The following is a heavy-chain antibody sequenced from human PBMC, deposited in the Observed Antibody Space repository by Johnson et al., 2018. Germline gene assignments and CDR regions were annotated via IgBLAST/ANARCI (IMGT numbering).Heavy chain of an antibody. Sequence: QVQLVESGGGVVQPGRSLRLACAASGFPFIKYNMHWARQAPGKGLEWVAVLWYDGSNKNYADSVKGRFTISRDNSKNTLYLQVNSLRAEDTAVYYWAKFPRRVARCYLSGAFDIWGQGTMVTVSS. V-gene: IGHV3-33*06. J-gene: IGHJ3*02. CDR1: GFPFIKYN. CDR2: LWYDGSNK. CDR3: AKFPRRVARCYLSGAFDI. D-gene: IGHD3-16*02.